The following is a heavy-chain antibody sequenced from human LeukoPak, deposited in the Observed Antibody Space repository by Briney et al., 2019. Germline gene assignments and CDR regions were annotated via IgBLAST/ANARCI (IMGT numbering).Heavy chain of an antibody. Sequence: GGSLRLSCAASGFTFSSYIMNWVRQAPGKGLEWVSSITSSSSYIYYADSVKGRFTMSRDNARNSLYLQMNSLRAEDTAVYYCARDFGGYNNDYWGQGTLVTVSS. CDR2: ITSSSSYI. CDR3: ARDFGGYNNDY. D-gene: IGHD5-24*01. J-gene: IGHJ4*02. CDR1: GFTFSSYI. V-gene: IGHV3-21*01.